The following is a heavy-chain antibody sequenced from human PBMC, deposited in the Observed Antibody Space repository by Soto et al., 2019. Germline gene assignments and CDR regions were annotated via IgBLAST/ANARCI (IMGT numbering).Heavy chain of an antibody. V-gene: IGHV2-5*02. J-gene: IGHJ4*02. Sequence: QITLKESGPTLVKPTQTLTLTCTFSGFSLTTDRVGVGWIRQPPGEALEWLAVIYWDDSKTYRPSLESRLTITQDTSKTQVALTMNNMDSMDTATYYCAHAYGGRSLYWGQGTLVTVSS. CDR2: IYWDDSK. D-gene: IGHD1-26*01. CDR1: GFSLTTDRVG. CDR3: AHAYGGRSLY.